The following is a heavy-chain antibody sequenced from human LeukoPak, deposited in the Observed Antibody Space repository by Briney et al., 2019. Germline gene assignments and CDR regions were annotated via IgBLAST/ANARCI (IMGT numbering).Heavy chain of an antibody. V-gene: IGHV5-51*01. CDR1: GYSFTTYW. CDR2: IYPGDSDP. Sequence: GESLKISCKGSGYSFTTYWIGWVRQMPGKGLEWMGIIYPGDSDPRYSPSFQGQATISADKSISTAYLQWSSLKASDSAMYYCVRHGLGSSWFGFDYWGQGTLVTVSS. D-gene: IGHD6-13*01. J-gene: IGHJ4*02. CDR3: VRHGLGSSWFGFDY.